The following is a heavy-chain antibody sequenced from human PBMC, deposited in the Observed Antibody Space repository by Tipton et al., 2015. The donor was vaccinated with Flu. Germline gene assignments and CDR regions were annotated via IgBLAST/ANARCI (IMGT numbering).Heavy chain of an antibody. CDR2: IYYSATT. Sequence: LRLSCTVSGGSISTSHYYRAWIRQPPGKGLEWIGSIYYSATTDYNPSLESRVTLSVDTSKNQFSLRLISVTAADTAVYYCARGQGNSGWRYFDYWGQGTLVTVSS. J-gene: IGHJ4*02. D-gene: IGHD6-19*01. CDR3: ARGQGNSGWRYFDY. V-gene: IGHV4-39*07. CDR1: GGSISTSHYY.